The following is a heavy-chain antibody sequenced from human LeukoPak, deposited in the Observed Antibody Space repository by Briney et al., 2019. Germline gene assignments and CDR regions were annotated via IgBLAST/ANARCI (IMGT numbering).Heavy chain of an antibody. J-gene: IGHJ5*02. CDR3: ATDGLDP. CDR2: ISTSSSYI. CDR1: GFTFNRYN. V-gene: IGHV3-21*01. D-gene: IGHD2-8*01. Sequence: GGSLRLSCAASGFTFNRYNMNWVRQAPGKGLEWVSSISTSSSYIYYADSVKGRFTISRDNSKNTLFLQMNSLKTEDTAVYYCATDGLDPWGQGTLVIVSS.